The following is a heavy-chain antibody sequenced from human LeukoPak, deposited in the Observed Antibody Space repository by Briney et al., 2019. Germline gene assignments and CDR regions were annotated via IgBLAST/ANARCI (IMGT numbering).Heavy chain of an antibody. CDR3: ARATIFGVVPYYFDY. J-gene: IGHJ4*02. Sequence: GASVKVSCKASGGTFSIYAISWVRQAPGQGLEWMGGIIPIFGTANYAQKFQGRVTITADESTSTAYMELSSLRSEDTAVYYCARATIFGVVPYYFDYWGQGTLVTVSS. V-gene: IGHV1-69*13. CDR1: GGTFSIYA. CDR2: IIPIFGTA. D-gene: IGHD3-3*01.